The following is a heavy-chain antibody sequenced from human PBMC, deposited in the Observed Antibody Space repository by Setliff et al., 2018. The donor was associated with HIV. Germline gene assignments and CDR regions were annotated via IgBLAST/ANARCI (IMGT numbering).Heavy chain of an antibody. D-gene: IGHD3-3*01. V-gene: IGHV4-38-2*01. CDR2: IYYSVTT. CDR1: GESLSGYY. J-gene: IGHJ4*02. CDR3: ARHQYYNFWSGFDY. Sequence: PSETLSLTCAVYGESLSGYYWSWIRQPPGKGLEWVGSIYYSVTTYYNPSLKSRVTISVDTSKNQFSLKLNSVTAADTAVYYCARHQYYNFWSGFDYWGQGTLVTVSS.